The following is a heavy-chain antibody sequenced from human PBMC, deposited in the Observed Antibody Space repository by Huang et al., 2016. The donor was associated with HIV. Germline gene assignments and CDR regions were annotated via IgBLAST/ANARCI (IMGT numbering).Heavy chain of an antibody. V-gene: IGHV1-46*03. Sequence: QVQLVQSGAEVKKPGASVTISCKASGFSILIYYIHWVRQAPGQGLEWMGIVNPGGGGADDAKKCKGRVTMTRDTSTRTLYMELSSLRSEDTAVYYCAREGITPSGTEVSGFDFWGQGTPVSVSS. CDR1: GFSILIYY. CDR3: AREGITPSGTEVSGFDF. CDR2: VNPGGGGA. D-gene: IGHD6-13*01. J-gene: IGHJ5*01.